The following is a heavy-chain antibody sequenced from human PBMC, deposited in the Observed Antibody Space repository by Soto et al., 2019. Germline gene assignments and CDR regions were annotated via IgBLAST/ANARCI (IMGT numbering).Heavy chain of an antibody. J-gene: IGHJ4*02. CDR1: GGSLSSGTYY. CDR3: ARDLLDTTVDYYFDS. CDR2: IYHSGSS. V-gene: IGHV4-30-4*01. D-gene: IGHD4-17*01. Sequence: QVQLQESGPGLVKPSQTLSLTCTVSGGSLSSGTYYWSWIRQPPGKGLEWIGYIYHSGSSQSNPSLKGRVTISIDTSKNPFSLELRSVTAADTAVYYCARDLLDTTVDYYFDSWGPGRLVTVSS.